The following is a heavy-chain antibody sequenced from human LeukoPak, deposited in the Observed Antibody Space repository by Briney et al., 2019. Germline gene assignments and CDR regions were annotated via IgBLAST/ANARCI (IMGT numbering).Heavy chain of an antibody. D-gene: IGHD3-9*01. CDR3: ARTGYYASSYWYFDL. CDR1: GGSISSYY. J-gene: IGHJ2*01. V-gene: IGHV4-4*07. CDR2: IYTSGST. Sequence: PSETLSLTCTVSGGSISSYYWSWIRQPAGKGLEWIGRIYTSGSTNYNPSLKSRVTMSVDTSKNQFSLKLSSVTAADTAVCYCARTGYYASSYWYFDLWGRGTLVTVSS.